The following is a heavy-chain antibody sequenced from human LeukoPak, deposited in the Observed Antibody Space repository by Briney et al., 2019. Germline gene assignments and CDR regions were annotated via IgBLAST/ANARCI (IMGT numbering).Heavy chain of an antibody. Sequence: GGSLRLSCTASGFTFSSYWMTWVRQAPGKGLEWVANIKQDGSEEYYVDSLKGRFTISRDNGKNSLYLQLNSLRAEDTAVYYCARESEIRFLEWLFVFDYWGQGTLVTVSS. D-gene: IGHD3-3*01. J-gene: IGHJ4*02. CDR3: ARESEIRFLEWLFVFDY. CDR2: IKQDGSEE. CDR1: GFTFSSYW. V-gene: IGHV3-7*01.